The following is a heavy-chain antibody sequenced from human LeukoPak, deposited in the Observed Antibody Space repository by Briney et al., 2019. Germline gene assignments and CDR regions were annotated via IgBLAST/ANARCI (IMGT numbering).Heavy chain of an antibody. CDR2: IRGSSTTI. V-gene: IGHV3-48*01. CDR1: GFTFSTSS. J-gene: IGHJ4*02. D-gene: IGHD2-2*01. CDR3: ARDSRSHCGTDACYGPYFDY. Sequence: PGGSLRLPCAASGFTFSTSSMNWVRQAPGKGLEWVSYIRGSSTTIYYADSVKGRFTVSRDNAQNSLYLQMNNLRAEDTAVYFCARDSRSHCGTDACYGPYFDYWGQGTLVTVSS.